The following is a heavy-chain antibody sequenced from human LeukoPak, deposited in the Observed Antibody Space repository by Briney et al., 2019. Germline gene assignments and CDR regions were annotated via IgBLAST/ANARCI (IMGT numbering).Heavy chain of an antibody. V-gene: IGHV3-23*01. CDR3: AKDRGSGWP. D-gene: IGHD6-19*01. Sequence: GGSLRLSCVASGFTFSSYAMSWVRQPPGKGLEWVSGITNDGGITYYGDSVKGRFTISRDNSKNTLYLQMTRLTPEDTAIYYCAKDRGSGWPWGQGALVTVSS. CDR1: GFTFSSYA. J-gene: IGHJ4*02. CDR2: ITNDGGIT.